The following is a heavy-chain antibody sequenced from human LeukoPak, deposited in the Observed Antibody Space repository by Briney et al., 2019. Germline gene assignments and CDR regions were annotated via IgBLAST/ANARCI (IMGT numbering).Heavy chain of an antibody. Sequence: GGSLRLSCAASGFTFSSYAMSWVRQAPGKGLEWVAVISYDGSNKYYADSVKGRFTISRDNSKNTLYLQMNSLRAEDTAVYYCAKDHSYGFDYWGQGTLVTVSS. CDR3: AKDHSYGFDY. CDR1: GFTFSSYA. CDR2: ISYDGSNK. D-gene: IGHD5-18*01. V-gene: IGHV3-30*18. J-gene: IGHJ4*02.